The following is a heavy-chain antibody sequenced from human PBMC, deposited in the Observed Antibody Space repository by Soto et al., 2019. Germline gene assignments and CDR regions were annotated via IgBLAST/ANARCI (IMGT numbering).Heavy chain of an antibody. Sequence: GASVKVSCKASGYTFTCCSLHWLQQAPGQGLERMRWITLYNGNTNYAKKFQGRVTITRDMSLRTAYIELSSLRSEDSAVYYWASYVLCIIHPSYYGMDVWGQGTTVTVSS. CDR3: ASYVLCIIHPSYYGMDV. V-gene: IGHV1-45*02. CDR1: GYTFTCCS. J-gene: IGHJ6*02. D-gene: IGHD3-16*01. CDR2: ITLYNGNT.